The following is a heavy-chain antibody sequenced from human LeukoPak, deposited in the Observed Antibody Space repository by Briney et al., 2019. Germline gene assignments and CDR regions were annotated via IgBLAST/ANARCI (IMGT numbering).Heavy chain of an antibody. CDR1: GGSISSYY. CDR2: GYYSGRT. V-gene: IGHV4-59*01. CDR3: ARDRSYIWFDP. J-gene: IGHJ5*02. Sequence: SETLSLTCTVSGGSISSYYWSWIRQPPGKGLEWIGYGYYSGRTKYNPSLKSRVTISVDTSKNHLSLRLTSVAAADTAVYYCARDRSYIWFDPWGQGTLVTVSS. D-gene: IGHD1-26*01.